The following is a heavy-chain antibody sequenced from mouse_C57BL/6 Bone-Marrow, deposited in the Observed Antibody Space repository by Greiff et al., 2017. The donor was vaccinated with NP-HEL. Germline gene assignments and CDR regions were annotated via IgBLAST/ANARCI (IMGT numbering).Heavy chain of an antibody. J-gene: IGHJ4*01. V-gene: IGHV14-4*01. D-gene: IGHD1-1*01. CDR2: IDPENGDT. CDR1: GFNIKDDY. CDR3: TTGGSSPYAMDY. Sequence: EVHLQQSGAELVRPGASVKLSCTVSGFNIKDDYMHWVKQRPEQGLEWIGWIDPENGDTEYASKFQGKATITADTSSNTAYLQLSSLTSEDTAVDYCTTGGSSPYAMDYWGQGTSVTVSS.